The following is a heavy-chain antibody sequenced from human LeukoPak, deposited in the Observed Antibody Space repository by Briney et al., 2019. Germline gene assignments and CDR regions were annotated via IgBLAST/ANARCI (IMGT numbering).Heavy chain of an antibody. D-gene: IGHD5-24*01. Sequence: GESLKISCKGSGYCFTSYWIGWVRPMPGKGLGWVGIIYPGDSDTRYSPSFQRQVTISADKSIITAYLQWSSLKASDTAMYNCATQGRRWLQVDYWGQGTLVTVSS. J-gene: IGHJ4*02. CDR2: IYPGDSDT. CDR3: ATQGRRWLQVDY. V-gene: IGHV5-51*01. CDR1: GYCFTSYW.